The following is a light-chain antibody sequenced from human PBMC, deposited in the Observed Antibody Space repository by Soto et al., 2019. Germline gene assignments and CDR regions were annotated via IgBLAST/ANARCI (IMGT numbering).Light chain of an antibody. CDR2: DAS. CDR1: QSINKW. V-gene: IGKV1-5*01. Sequence: DIQMTQSPSTLSASVGDRVTITFRASQSINKWLAWYHQKPGRAAKLLIYDASSLDSGAPSRFSGRGSGTDFTLTISSVQPDDFATYYCQQYDTYPWTFGQGTKVDIK. J-gene: IGKJ1*01. CDR3: QQYDTYPWT.